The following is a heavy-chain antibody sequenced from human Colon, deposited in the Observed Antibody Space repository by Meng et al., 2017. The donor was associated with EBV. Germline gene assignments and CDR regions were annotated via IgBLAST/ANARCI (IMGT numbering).Heavy chain of an antibody. Sequence: GPGLVNPSEPLPPPGIVPGDSVRNTNHSGGWVRQAPGKGLEWVGSINSNWNTYSNPSLTSRVTMSLDTSKNQFSLKLSSVTAADTAVYYCVRVRGDFDYWGQGTLVTVSS. CDR2: INSNWNT. D-gene: IGHD3-16*01. J-gene: IGHJ4*02. CDR1: GDSVRNTNHS. CDR3: VRVRGDFDY. V-gene: IGHV4-39*07.